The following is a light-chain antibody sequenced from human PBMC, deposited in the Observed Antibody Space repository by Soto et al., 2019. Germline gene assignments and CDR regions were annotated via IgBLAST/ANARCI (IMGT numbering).Light chain of an antibody. CDR2: DVS. Sequence: QSALTQPASVSGSPGQSITISCTGTSSDVGGYNYVSWYQQYPGKAPKLMIYDVSNRPSGVSNRFSVSKSGNTASLTISGLQAEDEADYYCSSYTSSITLVVGGGTKVT. CDR1: SSDVGGYNY. V-gene: IGLV2-14*01. CDR3: SSYTSSITLV. J-gene: IGLJ2*01.